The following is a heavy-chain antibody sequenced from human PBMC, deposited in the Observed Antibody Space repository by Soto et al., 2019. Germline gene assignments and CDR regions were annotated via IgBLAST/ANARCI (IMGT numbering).Heavy chain of an antibody. D-gene: IGHD3-3*01. CDR3: ARGRRITIFGFDY. Sequence: SETLSLTCTVSGGSVSSGSYYWSWIRQPSGKGLEWIGYIYYSGSTNYNPSLKSRVTISVDTSKNQFSLKLSSVTAADTAVYYCARGRRITIFGFDYWGQGTLVTVSS. CDR1: GGSVSSGSYY. J-gene: IGHJ4*02. V-gene: IGHV4-61*01. CDR2: IYYSGST.